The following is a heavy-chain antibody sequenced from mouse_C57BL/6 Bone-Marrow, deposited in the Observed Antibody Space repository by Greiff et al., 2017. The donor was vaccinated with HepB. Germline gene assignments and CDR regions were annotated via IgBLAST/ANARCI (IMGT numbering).Heavy chain of an antibody. CDR2: ISSGGSYT. CDR3: ARLYGYDVAY. V-gene: IGHV5-6*01. J-gene: IGHJ3*01. CDR1: GFTFSSYG. Sequence: EVKLMESGGDLVKPGGSLKLSCAASGFTFSSYGMSWVRQTPDKRLEWVATISSGGSYTYYPDSVKGRFTISRDNTKNTLYLQMSSLKSEDTAVYYCARLYGYDVAYWGQGTLVTVSA. D-gene: IGHD2-2*01.